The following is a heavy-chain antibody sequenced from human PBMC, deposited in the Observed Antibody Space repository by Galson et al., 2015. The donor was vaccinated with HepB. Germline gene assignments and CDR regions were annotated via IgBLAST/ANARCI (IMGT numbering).Heavy chain of an antibody. V-gene: IGHV4-4*02. CDR2: AYHSGGT. CDR1: GDSISNDRW. D-gene: IGHD3-10*01. Sequence: LSLTCAVSGDSISNDRWWSWVRQPPGEGLEWIGEAYHSGGTNYRPSLKSRVTISVDKSKNQFSPKLTSVTAADTAVYYCARAKEGRGYFDYWGQGTLVTVSS. J-gene: IGHJ4*02. CDR3: ARAKEGRGYFDY.